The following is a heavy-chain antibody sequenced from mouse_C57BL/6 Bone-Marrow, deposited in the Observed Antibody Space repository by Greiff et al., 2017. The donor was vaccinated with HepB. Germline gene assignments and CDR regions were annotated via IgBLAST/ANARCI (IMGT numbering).Heavy chain of an antibody. CDR3: ARDYDGPWFAY. CDR1: GYAFTNYL. D-gene: IGHD2-4*01. CDR2: INPGSGGT. V-gene: IGHV1-54*01. Sequence: QVQLQQSGAELVRPGTSVKVSCKASGYAFTNYLIEWVKQRPGQGLEWIGVINPGSGGTNYNEKFKGKATLTADKSSSTAYMQLSSLTSEDSAVYFCARDYDGPWFAYWGQGTLVTVSA. J-gene: IGHJ3*01.